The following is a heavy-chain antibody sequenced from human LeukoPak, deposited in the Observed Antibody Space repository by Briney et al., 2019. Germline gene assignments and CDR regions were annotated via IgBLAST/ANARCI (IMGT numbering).Heavy chain of an antibody. Sequence: GGSLRLSRAASGFTFNRYGMHWVRQAPGKGLEWVAFTGPDGKKTFYGDSLNGRFTISRDNFEDTVFLQMNTMRAEDTAVYYCARQMVEGQQNYYMDVWGNGTTVTVSS. CDR1: GFTFNRYG. D-gene: IGHD2-15*01. CDR2: TGPDGKKT. CDR3: ARQMVEGQQNYYMDV. V-gene: IGHV3-33*01. J-gene: IGHJ6*03.